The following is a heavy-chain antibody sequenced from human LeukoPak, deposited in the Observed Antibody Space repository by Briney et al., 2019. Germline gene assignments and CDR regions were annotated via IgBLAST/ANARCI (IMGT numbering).Heavy chain of an antibody. J-gene: IGHJ4*02. Sequence: GGSLRLSCAASGFSFSHYYMSWVRQTPGKALEWISYIPTSGISAQYADSVRGRFTASRDDAKNSLHLQMDSLRVEDTAVYYCTRAEGLGPGAHFDQWGQGALVIVSS. CDR2: IPTSGISA. V-gene: IGHV3-11*01. CDR1: GFSFSHYY. CDR3: TRAEGLGPGAHFDQ.